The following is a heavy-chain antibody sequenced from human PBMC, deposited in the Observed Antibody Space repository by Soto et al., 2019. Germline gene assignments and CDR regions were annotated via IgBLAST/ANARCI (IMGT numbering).Heavy chain of an antibody. J-gene: IGHJ4*02. V-gene: IGHV4-30-2*01. CDR3: ARGTGSVDY. D-gene: IGHD3-10*01. CDR2: IYHSEST. CDR1: GGSISSGGYS. Sequence: SETLSLTCAVSGGSISSGGYSWSWIRQPPGKGLEWIGYIYHSESTYYNPSLKSRVTISVDRSKNQFSLKLSSVTAADTAVYYCARGTGSVDYWGQGTLVTVSS.